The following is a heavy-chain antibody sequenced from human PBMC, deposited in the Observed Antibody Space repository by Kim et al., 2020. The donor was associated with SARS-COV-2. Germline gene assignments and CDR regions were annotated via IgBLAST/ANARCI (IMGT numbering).Heavy chain of an antibody. V-gene: IGHV4-59*01. CDR3: ARAKRTYYYDSSGYYSFDY. CDR2: IYYSGST. CDR1: GGSISSYY. J-gene: IGHJ4*02. Sequence: SETLSLTCTVSGGSISSYYWSWIRQPPGKGLEWIGYIYYSGSTNYNPSLKSRVTISVDTSKNQFSLKLSSVTAADTAVYYCARAKRTYYYDSSGYYSFDYWGQAPLVTVSS. D-gene: IGHD3-22*01.